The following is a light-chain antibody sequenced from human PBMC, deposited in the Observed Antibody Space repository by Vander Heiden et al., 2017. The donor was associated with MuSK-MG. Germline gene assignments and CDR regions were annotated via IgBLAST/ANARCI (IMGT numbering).Light chain of an antibody. V-gene: IGKV3-11*01. CDR3: QQHET. CDR2: DAS. J-gene: IGKJ1*01. Sequence: EIVLTQSPATVSLSPGERATLSCRASQSVSSYLAGDQQKPGQAPRLLIYDASNRATGIRGRFSGSGSGTDFTLTISSLEPEDFAGYYCQQHETFGQGTKVEIK. CDR1: QSVSSY.